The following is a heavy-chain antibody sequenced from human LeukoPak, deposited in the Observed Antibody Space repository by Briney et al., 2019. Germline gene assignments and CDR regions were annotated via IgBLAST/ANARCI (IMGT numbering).Heavy chain of an antibody. V-gene: IGHV4-31*03. CDR3: ARFSNDHGVKFDY. Sequence: SETLSLTCTVSGGSISSGGYYWSWVRQHPEQGLEWIGYIYYSGTAYYNPSLKSRVTMSVDTSKNQFSLKLDSVTAADTAVYYCARFSNDHGVKFDYWGQGTLVTVSS. J-gene: IGHJ4*02. CDR1: GGSISSGGYY. D-gene: IGHD4-17*01. CDR2: IYYSGTA.